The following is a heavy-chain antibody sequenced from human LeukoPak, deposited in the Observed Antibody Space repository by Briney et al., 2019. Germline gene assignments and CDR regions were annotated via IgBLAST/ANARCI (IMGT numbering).Heavy chain of an antibody. Sequence: PSQTLSHTCTVSGGSISSGSYYWSWIRQPAGKGLEWIGRIYTSGSINYNPSLKSRVTISVDTSKNQFSLKLSSVTAADTAVYYCARVYFDLHFDYWGQGTLVTVSS. J-gene: IGHJ4*02. CDR3: ARVYFDLHFDY. CDR2: IYTSGSI. D-gene: IGHD2/OR15-2a*01. CDR1: GGSISSGSYY. V-gene: IGHV4-61*02.